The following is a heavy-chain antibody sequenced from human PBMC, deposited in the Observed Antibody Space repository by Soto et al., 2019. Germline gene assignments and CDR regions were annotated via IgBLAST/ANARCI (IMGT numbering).Heavy chain of an antibody. V-gene: IGHV6-1*01. CDR1: GDSVSSNSAA. D-gene: IGHD6-6*01. CDR2: TYYRSKWYN. J-gene: IGHJ6*02. CDR3: ARGLNGRGKVSIAARPYSYGMDV. Sequence: SQTLSLTCAISGDSVSSNSAAWNWIRQSPSRGLEWLGRTYYRSKWYNDYAVSVKSRITINPDTSKNQFSPQLNSVTPEDTAVYYCARGLNGRGKVSIAARPYSYGMDVWGQGTTVTVSS.